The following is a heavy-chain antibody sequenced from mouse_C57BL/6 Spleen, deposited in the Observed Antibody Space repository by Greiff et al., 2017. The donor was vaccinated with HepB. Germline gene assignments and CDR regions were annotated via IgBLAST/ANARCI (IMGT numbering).Heavy chain of an antibody. CDR1: GYTFTSYW. V-gene: IGHV1-50*01. Sequence: QVQLKQPGAELVKPGASVKLSCKASGYTFTSYWMQWVKQRPGQGLEWIGEIDPSDSYTNYNQKFKGKATWTVDTSSSTAYMQLSSLTSEDAAVYYCARSPAYYSKGFAYWGQGTLVTVAA. CDR3: ARSPAYYSKGFAY. D-gene: IGHD2-5*01. J-gene: IGHJ3*01. CDR2: IDPSDSYT.